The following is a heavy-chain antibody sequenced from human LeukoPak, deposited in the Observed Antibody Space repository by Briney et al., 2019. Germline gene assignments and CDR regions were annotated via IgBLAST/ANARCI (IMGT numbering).Heavy chain of an antibody. CDR2: INPNSGGT. CDR3: ARGDTAMYYGMDV. Sequence: ASVKVSFKASGYTFTGYYMHWVRQAPGQGLEWMGWINPNSGGTNYAQKFQGRVTMTRDTSISTAYMELSRLRSDDTAVYYCARGDTAMYYGMDVWGQGTTVTVSS. D-gene: IGHD5-18*01. J-gene: IGHJ6*02. V-gene: IGHV1-2*02. CDR1: GYTFTGYY.